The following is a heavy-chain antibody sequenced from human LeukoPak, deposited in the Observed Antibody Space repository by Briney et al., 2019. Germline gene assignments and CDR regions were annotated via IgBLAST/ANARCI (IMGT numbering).Heavy chain of an antibody. CDR2: IIPIFGIA. CDR1: GGTFISYA. J-gene: IGHJ5*02. D-gene: IGHD3-10*01. Sequence: ASVKVSCKASGGTFISYAISWVRQAPGQGLEWMGRIIPIFGIANYAQKFQGRVTITADKSTSTAYMELSSLRSEDTAVYYCAREWFGELSRGGWFDPWGQGTLVTVSS. CDR3: AREWFGELSRGGWFDP. V-gene: IGHV1-69*10.